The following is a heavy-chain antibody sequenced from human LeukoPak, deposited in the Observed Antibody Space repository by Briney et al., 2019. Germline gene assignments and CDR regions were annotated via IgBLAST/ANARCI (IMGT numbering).Heavy chain of an antibody. Sequence: PSETLSLTCTVSGGSISSYYWSWIRQPPGKGLEWIGYIYYTGSTNYNPSLKSRVTISVDTSKNQFSLKLSSVTAADTAVYYCARHWLDSGTPDRFDYWGRGTLVTVSS. D-gene: IGHD3-10*01. J-gene: IGHJ4*02. CDR3: ARHWLDSGTPDRFDY. V-gene: IGHV4-59*08. CDR1: GGSISSYY. CDR2: IYYTGST.